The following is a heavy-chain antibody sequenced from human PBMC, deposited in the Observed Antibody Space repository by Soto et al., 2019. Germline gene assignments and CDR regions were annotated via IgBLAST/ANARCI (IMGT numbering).Heavy chain of an antibody. J-gene: IGHJ4*02. CDR2: MNPDNGNT. Sequence: ASVKVSCKASGYTFSTYEINWVRRAAGQGLEWMGRMNPDNGNTGYAQKFQDRVTMTRNTSISTAYMVLSSLRSDDTAVYYCARGPSESAEWLLFDYWGQGALVTVSS. V-gene: IGHV1-8*01. CDR1: GYTFSTYE. CDR3: ARGPSESAEWLLFDY. D-gene: IGHD3-3*01.